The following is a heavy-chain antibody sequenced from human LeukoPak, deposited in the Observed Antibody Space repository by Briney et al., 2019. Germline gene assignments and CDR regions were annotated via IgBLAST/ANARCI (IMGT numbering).Heavy chain of an antibody. D-gene: IGHD2-15*01. CDR3: ARISQSSGGFYY. J-gene: IGHJ4*02. Sequence: SETLSLTCTVSGGSISNSGGFYWSWIRQHPGNGLEWIGFISYRGSTYYNPSLKSRVSMSVDTSRSQFSLRLSSVTDDDTAVYYCARISQSSGGFYYWGQGTLVTVSS. CDR2: ISYRGST. V-gene: IGHV4-31*02. CDR1: GGSISNSGGFY.